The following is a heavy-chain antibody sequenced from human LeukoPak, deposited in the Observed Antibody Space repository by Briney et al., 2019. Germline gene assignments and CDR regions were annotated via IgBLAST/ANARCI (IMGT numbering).Heavy chain of an antibody. CDR1: GFTFSTYT. D-gene: IGHD7-27*01. J-gene: IGHJ4*02. CDR3: AIDPNWGTHS. V-gene: IGHV3-23*01. Sequence: PGGSLRLSCAAPGFTFSTYTMYWVCHPPGKRLEWVSIIGNNGGGIHYADSVKGRFTISRDNFKNALYLQMNSLRVEDTAVYYCAIDPNWGTHSWGQGVLVTVSS. CDR2: IGNNGGGI.